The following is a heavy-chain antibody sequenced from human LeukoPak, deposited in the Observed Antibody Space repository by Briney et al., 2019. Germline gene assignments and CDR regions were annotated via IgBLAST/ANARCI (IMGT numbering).Heavy chain of an antibody. V-gene: IGHV3-21*01. D-gene: IGHD4-23*01. CDR1: GFTFSTYS. CDR2: ITSIG. Sequence: GGSLRLSCAASGFTFSTYSMNWVRQAPGKGLEWVSSITSIGYYADSVKDRFTISRDNAKNSLYLQMNSLRAEDTAVYYCARASTVGYWYFDLWGRGTLVTVSS. J-gene: IGHJ2*01. CDR3: ARASTVGYWYFDL.